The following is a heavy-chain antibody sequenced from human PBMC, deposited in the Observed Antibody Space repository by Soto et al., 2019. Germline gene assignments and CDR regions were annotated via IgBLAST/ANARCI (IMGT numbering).Heavy chain of an antibody. D-gene: IGHD3-16*01. V-gene: IGHV3-33*01. CDR3: ARAAAIGEETYFDY. J-gene: IGHJ4*02. CDR2: IWCDGSNK. CDR1: GFTFSSYC. Sequence: QVQLVESGGGVVQPGRSLRLSCAASGFTFSSYCMHWVRQAPGKGLEWVAVIWCDGSNKYDADSVKGRFTISRDNSKNTLSLQMNSLRAEDKAVYYCARAAAIGEETYFDYWGQGTLVTVSS.